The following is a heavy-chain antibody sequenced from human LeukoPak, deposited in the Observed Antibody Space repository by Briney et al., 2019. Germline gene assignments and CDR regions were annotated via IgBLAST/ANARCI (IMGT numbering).Heavy chain of an antibody. CDR3: GDVTVTNNFDF. CDR1: GYTLTELS. CDR2: FDPEDGES. Sequence: ASVKVSCKVSGYTLTELSMHWVRQAPGKGLEWMGGFDPEDGESIYAQKFQGRVTMTEDTSTDTAYMELSSLRSEDTAMYASGDVTVTNNFDFWGQGTLVTVSS. D-gene: IGHD4-17*01. V-gene: IGHV1-24*01. J-gene: IGHJ4*02.